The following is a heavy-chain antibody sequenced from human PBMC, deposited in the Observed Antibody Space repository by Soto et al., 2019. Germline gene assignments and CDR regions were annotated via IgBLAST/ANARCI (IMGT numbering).Heavy chain of an antibody. D-gene: IGHD3-3*01. CDR2: ISGSGGST. V-gene: IGHV3-23*01. CDR3: AKAPRDLADYDFWSGCYYYFDY. Sequence: GGSLRLSCAASGFTFSSYAMSWVRQAPGKGLEWVSAISGSGGSTYYADSVKGRFTISRDNSKNTLYLQMNSLRAEDTAVYYCAKAPRDLADYDFWSGCYYYFDYWGQGTLVTVSS. CDR1: GFTFSSYA. J-gene: IGHJ4*02.